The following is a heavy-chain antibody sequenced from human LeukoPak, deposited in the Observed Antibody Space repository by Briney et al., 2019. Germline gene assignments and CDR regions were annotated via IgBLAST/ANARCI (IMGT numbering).Heavy chain of an antibody. CDR3: ARSDILTGYYNAFFDY. CDR1: VGTFSSYA. J-gene: IGHJ4*02. CDR2: LIPIFGTA. D-gene: IGHD3-9*01. V-gene: IGHV1-69*13. Sequence: ASVKVSCKASVGTFSSYAISWVRLAPGQGLEWMGGLIPIFGTANYAQKFQGRVTITADESTSTAYMELSSLRSEDTAVYYCARSDILTGYYNAFFDYWGQGTLVTVSS.